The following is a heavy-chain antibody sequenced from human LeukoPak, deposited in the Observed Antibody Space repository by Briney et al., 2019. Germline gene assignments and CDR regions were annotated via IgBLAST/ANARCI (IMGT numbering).Heavy chain of an antibody. J-gene: IGHJ4*02. D-gene: IGHD3-10*01. Sequence: PGGSLRLSCAASGLIFDDYTMHWVRQAPGKGLEWVSTISGSGASTYYADSVKGRFTISRDNSKNTQYLQLNSLRAEDTAVYYCATDPSGWGQGTRVTVSS. V-gene: IGHV3-23*01. CDR2: ISGSGAST. CDR3: ATDPSG. CDR1: GLIFDDYT.